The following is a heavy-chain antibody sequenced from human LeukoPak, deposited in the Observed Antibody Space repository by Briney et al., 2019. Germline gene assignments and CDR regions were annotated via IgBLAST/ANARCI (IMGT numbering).Heavy chain of an antibody. D-gene: IGHD4-17*01. CDR3: AKRPDYGDYQYYFDY. J-gene: IGHJ4*02. V-gene: IGHV3-66*01. CDR1: GFTVSSNY. Sequence: GGSLRLSCAASGFTVSSNYMSWVRQAPGKGLEWVSVIYSGGSTYYADSVKGRFTISRDNSKNTLYLQMNSLRAEDTAVYYCAKRPDYGDYQYYFDYWGQGTLVTVSS. CDR2: IYSGGST.